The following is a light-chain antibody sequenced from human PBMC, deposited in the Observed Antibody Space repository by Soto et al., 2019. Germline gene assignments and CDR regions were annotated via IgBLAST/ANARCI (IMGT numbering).Light chain of an antibody. Sequence: VLTQSPGTLSLSPGERATLSCRASQSISSTFLAWDQQKPGQAPRLLIYGASSRGTDIHDRFSGSGSGTDFTINISRMEPEDFAVYYWKESGSSPPFTFGGGTKVEIK. J-gene: IGKJ4*01. CDR1: QSISSTF. CDR3: KESGSSPPFT. V-gene: IGKV3-20*01. CDR2: GAS.